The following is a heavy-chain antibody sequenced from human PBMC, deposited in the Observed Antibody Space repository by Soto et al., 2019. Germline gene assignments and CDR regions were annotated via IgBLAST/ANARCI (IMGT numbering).Heavy chain of an antibody. CDR1: SFIFTSYG. CDR3: ATSGGHHFGMDV. J-gene: IGHJ6*02. V-gene: IGHV1-18*01. CDR2: ISGYNGNT. Sequence: VKVSCKASSFIFTSYGINWVRQAPGQGLEWMGWISGYNGNTKYGQKFQDRVTLTADTSTATAFMEVRSLRGDDSAVYYCATSGGHHFGMDVWGQGTTVTVS. D-gene: IGHD2-8*02.